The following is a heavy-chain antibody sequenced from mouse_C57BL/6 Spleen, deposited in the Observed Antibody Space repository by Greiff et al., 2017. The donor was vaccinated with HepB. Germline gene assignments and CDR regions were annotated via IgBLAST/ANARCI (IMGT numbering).Heavy chain of an antibody. CDR2: IRNKANNHAT. CDR1: GFTFSDAW. J-gene: IGHJ4*01. D-gene: IGHD2-2*01. CDR3: SYGYDVDYAMDY. V-gene: IGHV6-6*01. Sequence: EVQGVESGGGLVQPGGSMKLSCAASGFTFSDAWMDWVRQSPEKGLEWVAEIRNKANNHATYYAESVKGRFTISRDDSKSSVYLQMNSLRAEDTGIYYCSYGYDVDYAMDYWGQGTSVTVSS.